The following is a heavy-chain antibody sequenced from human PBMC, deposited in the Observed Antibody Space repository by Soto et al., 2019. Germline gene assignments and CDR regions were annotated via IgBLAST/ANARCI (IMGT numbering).Heavy chain of an antibody. CDR3: GGDSSGYYYPDVFDI. CDR2: ISSSSRTI. J-gene: IGHJ3*02. D-gene: IGHD3-22*01. Sequence: GGSLRLSCAASGFTFSSYSMNWVRQAPGKGLEWVSYISSSSRTIYYADSVKGRFTISRDNAKNSLYLQMNSLRDEDTAVYYCGGDSSGYYYPDVFDIWGQGTMVTVS. CDR1: GFTFSSYS. V-gene: IGHV3-48*02.